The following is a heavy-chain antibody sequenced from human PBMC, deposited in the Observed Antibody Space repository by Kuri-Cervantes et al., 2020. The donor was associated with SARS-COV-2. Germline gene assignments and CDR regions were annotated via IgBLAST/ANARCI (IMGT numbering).Heavy chain of an antibody. CDR3: ARVGLLPAARSNGMDV. CDR1: GGSVSSGSYY. J-gene: IGHJ6*02. CDR2: IYYSGST. V-gene: IGHV4-61*01. D-gene: IGHD2-2*01. Sequence: SETLSLTCTVSGGSVSSGSYYWSWIRQPPGKGLEWIGYIYYSGSTNYNPSLKSRVTISVDTSNNQFSLKPSSVTAADTAVYYVARVGLLPAARSNGMDVWGQGTTVTVSS.